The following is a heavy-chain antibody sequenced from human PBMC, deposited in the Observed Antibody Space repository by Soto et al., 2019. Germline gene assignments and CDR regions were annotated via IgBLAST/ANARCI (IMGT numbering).Heavy chain of an antibody. Sequence: PGGSLRLSCAASGFTVSIYAMSWVRQAPGKGLEWVSAISGSGGSTYYADSVKGWVTMTRDTSISTAYMELSRLRSDDTAVYYCARSVVVVAANAFDIWGQGTMVTVSS. J-gene: IGHJ3*02. D-gene: IGHD2-15*01. CDR2: ISGSGGST. CDR3: ARSVVVVAANAFDI. V-gene: IGHV3-23*01. CDR1: GFTVSIYA.